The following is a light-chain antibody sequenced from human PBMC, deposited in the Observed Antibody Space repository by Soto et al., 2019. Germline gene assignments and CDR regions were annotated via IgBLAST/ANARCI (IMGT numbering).Light chain of an antibody. CDR3: QQYKNWPHT. J-gene: IGKJ1*01. V-gene: IGKV3-15*01. Sequence: ETVMTQSPYTVSLDRLGIATLSCRASQSVSDNLAWYQQRPGQGPRLLIYGASTRATGIPARFSGSGSGTEFTLTISSLQSEDFAVYYCQQYKNWPHTFGQGTKVDI. CDR1: QSVSDN. CDR2: GAS.